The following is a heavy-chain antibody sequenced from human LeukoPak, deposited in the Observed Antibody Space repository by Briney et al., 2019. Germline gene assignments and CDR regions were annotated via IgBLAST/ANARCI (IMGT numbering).Heavy chain of an antibody. CDR1: GYTFTSYY. Sequence: ASVKVSCKASGYTFTSYYMHRVRQAPGQGLEWMGIINPSGGSTSYAQKFQGRVTMTRDTSTSTVYMELSSLRSEDTAVYYCARENTYYDFWSGYSYYYYYMDVWGKGTTVTVSS. CDR3: ARENTYYDFWSGYSYYYYYMDV. CDR2: INPSGGST. V-gene: IGHV1-46*03. J-gene: IGHJ6*03. D-gene: IGHD3-3*01.